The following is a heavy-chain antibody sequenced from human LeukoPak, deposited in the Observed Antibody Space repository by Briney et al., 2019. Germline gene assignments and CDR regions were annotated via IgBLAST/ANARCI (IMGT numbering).Heavy chain of an antibody. V-gene: IGHV1-18*01. CDR3: ARDVRSTYYYYYMDV. CDR2: ISAYNGNT. J-gene: IGHJ6*03. Sequence: ASVKVSCKASGYTFTSYGISWVRQAPGQGLEWMGWISAYNGNTNYAQKLQGRVTMTTDTSTSTAYMELRSLRSDDTAVYYCARDVRSTYYYYYMDVWGEGTTVTVSS. D-gene: IGHD2-2*01. CDR1: GYTFTSYG.